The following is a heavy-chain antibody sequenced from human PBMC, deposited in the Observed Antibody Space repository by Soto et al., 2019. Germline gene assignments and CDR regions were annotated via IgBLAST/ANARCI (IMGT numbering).Heavy chain of an antibody. J-gene: IGHJ3*02. CDR1: GFTFDDYA. D-gene: IGHD4-17*01. CDR3: AKWDDYGDRKEAFDI. Sequence: EVQLVESGGGLVQPGRSLRLSCAASGFTFDDYAMHWVRQAPGKGLEWVSGISWNSGSIGYADSVKGRFTISRDNAKNSRYLRKNRQRAEDKALYYCAKWDDYGDRKEAFDIWGQGKMVNVSS. CDR2: ISWNSGSI. V-gene: IGHV3-9*01.